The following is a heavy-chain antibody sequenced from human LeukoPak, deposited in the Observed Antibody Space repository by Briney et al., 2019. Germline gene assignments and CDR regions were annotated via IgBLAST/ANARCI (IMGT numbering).Heavy chain of an antibody. CDR2: IIPIFGTA. CDR1: GGTFSSYA. J-gene: IGHJ5*02. D-gene: IGHD2-2*02. V-gene: IGHV1-69*05. CDR3: ARDMCSSTSCYTFWFDP. Sequence: ASVKVSCKASGGTFSSYAISWVRQAPGQGLEWMGGIIPIFGTANYAQKFQGRVTITTDESTSTAYIELSSLRSEDTAVYYCARDMCSSTSCYTFWFDPWGQGTLVTVSS.